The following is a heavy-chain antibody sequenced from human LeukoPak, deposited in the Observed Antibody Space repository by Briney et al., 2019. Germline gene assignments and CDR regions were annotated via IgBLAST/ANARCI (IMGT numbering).Heavy chain of an antibody. CDR1: GYSFTTYW. J-gene: IGHJ4*02. Sequence: GESLKISCKGSGYSFTTYWIGWVRQMPGKGLEWMGIIYPGDSGTRYSPSFQGQVTISADKSISTAYLQWSSLKASDTSMYYCARLPTTVVIPFIDYWGQGTLVTVSS. D-gene: IGHD4-23*01. CDR3: ARLPTTVVIPFIDY. CDR2: IYPGDSGT. V-gene: IGHV5-51*01.